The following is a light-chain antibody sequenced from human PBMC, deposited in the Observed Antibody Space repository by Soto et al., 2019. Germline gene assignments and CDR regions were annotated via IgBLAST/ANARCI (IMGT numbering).Light chain of an antibody. CDR1: QSVSNNY. J-gene: IGKJ1*01. CDR2: GAS. CDR3: QQYGSSGT. V-gene: IGKV3-20*01. Sequence: ILMTQSPATLSVFPGERATLSCRASQSVSNNYLAWYQQKPGQAPRLLIYGASNRATGIPDRFSGSGSGTDFTLTISRLEPEDFAVYYCQQYGSSGTFGQGTKVDNK.